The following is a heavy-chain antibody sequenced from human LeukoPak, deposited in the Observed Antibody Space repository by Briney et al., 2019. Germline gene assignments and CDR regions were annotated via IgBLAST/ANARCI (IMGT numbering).Heavy chain of an antibody. J-gene: IGHJ6*02. Sequence: GGSLRLSCAASGFIVSGDFMSWVRQAPGKGLEWVSYISSSGRIIYYADSVKGRFTISRDNAKNSLFLQMNSLRAEDTAVYYCASVHYYGMEVWGQGTTVTVSS. CDR1: GFIVSGDF. V-gene: IGHV3-11*01. D-gene: IGHD2-8*01. CDR3: ASVHYYGMEV. CDR2: ISSSGRII.